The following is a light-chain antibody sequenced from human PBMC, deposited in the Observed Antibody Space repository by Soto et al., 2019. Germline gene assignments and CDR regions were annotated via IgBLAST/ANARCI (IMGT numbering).Light chain of an antibody. V-gene: IGKV3-20*01. CDR2: GAS. CDR1: QSVSSTY. J-gene: IGKJ2*01. CDR3: QQYGRSPPFT. Sequence: IVLTQSPGTPSLSPGERATLSCRASQSVSSTYIAWYQQNPGQAPRLLIYGASSRATGIPDRFSGSGSGTDFTPTISRLEPEDFAVYFCQQYGRSPPFTFGQGTKVEIK.